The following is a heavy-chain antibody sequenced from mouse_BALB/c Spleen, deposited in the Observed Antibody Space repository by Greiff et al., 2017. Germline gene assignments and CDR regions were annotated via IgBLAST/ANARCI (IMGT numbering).Heavy chain of an antibody. D-gene: IGHD4-1*01. CDR3: AREGLGDFDY. V-gene: IGHV5-17*02. Sequence: EVQLVESGGGLVKPGGSLKLSCAASGFTFSSFGMHWVRQAPEKGLEWVAYISSGSSTIYYADTVKGRFTISRDNPKNTLFLQMTSLRSEDTAMYYCAREGLGDFDYWGQGTTLTVSS. CDR2: ISSGSSTI. CDR1: GFTFSSFG. J-gene: IGHJ2*01.